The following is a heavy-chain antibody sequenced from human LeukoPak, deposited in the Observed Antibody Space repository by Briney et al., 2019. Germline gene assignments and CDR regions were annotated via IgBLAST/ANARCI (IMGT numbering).Heavy chain of an antibody. CDR2: ISWNSGSI. CDR1: GFTFDDYA. V-gene: IGHV3-9*01. CDR3: AKVDTAMVYDAFDI. D-gene: IGHD5-18*01. J-gene: IGHJ3*02. Sequence: PGGSLRLSCAASGFTFDDYAMHWVRHAPGKGLEWVSGISWNSGSIGYADSVKGRFTISRDNAKNSLYLQMNSLRAEDTAVYYCAKVDTAMVYDAFDIWGQGTMVTVSS.